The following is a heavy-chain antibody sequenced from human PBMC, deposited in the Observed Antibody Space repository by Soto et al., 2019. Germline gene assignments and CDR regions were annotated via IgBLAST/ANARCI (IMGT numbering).Heavy chain of an antibody. Sequence: EVQLVESGGGLVQPGESLSLSCDGSGFTFNNYWMSWVRQAPGKGLEWVASIQQDGSEEYYVDSVKGRFTVSRDNAKNSLYLQMNSLRAEDTAVYYCARDGKIAVAGPGYYGMDVWGQGTTVTVSS. CDR2: IQQDGSEE. J-gene: IGHJ6*02. V-gene: IGHV3-7*01. D-gene: IGHD6-19*01. CDR3: ARDGKIAVAGPGYYGMDV. CDR1: GFTFNNYW.